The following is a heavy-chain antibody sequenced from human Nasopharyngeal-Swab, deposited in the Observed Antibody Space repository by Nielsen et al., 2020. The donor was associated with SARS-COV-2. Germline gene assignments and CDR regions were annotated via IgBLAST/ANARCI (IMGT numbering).Heavy chain of an antibody. Sequence: ASVKVSCKASGYTFTSYYMHWVRQAPGQGLEWMGIINPSGSTTYSEKFQGRVTMTRDTSTSTVYMELSSLRSEDTAVYYCARVGSTRDYWGQGTLVTVSS. D-gene: IGHD2/OR15-2a*01. CDR1: GYTFTSYY. CDR2: INPSGST. J-gene: IGHJ4*02. CDR3: ARVGSTRDY. V-gene: IGHV1-46*01.